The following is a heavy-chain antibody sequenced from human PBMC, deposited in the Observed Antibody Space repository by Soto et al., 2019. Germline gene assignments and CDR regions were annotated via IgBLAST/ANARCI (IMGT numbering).Heavy chain of an antibody. D-gene: IGHD6-19*01. Sequence: EVQLVESGGGLVQPGRSLRLSCAASGFMFDEYPMHWVRQAPGKGLEWVSGITCNGADIGYADSVKGRFTISRDNAKDSLYLQMNSLRPEDTALYYCARDIGQCLSLYGMDVWGQGTTVTVSS. CDR2: ITCNGADI. CDR1: GFMFDEYP. J-gene: IGHJ6*02. V-gene: IGHV3-9*01. CDR3: ARDIGQCLSLYGMDV.